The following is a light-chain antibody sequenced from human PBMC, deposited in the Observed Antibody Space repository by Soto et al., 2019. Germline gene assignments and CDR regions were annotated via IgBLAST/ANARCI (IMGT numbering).Light chain of an antibody. CDR3: QQLNDYPHT. Sequence: GDRVPITCRASQDISRFLAWFQQKPGKAPKLLIYGASTLQSGVPSRFSGSGSGTEFTLTISSLQPEDFATYYCQQLNDYPHTFGGGTKVEIK. V-gene: IGKV1-9*01. CDR2: GAS. CDR1: QDISRF. J-gene: IGKJ4*01.